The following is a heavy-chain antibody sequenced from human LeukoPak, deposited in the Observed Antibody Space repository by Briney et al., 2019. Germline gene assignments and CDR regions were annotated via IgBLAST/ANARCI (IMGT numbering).Heavy chain of an antibody. V-gene: IGHV3-23*01. Sequence: GGSLRLSCAASGFTFSSYWMHWVRQAPGKGLEWVSAISGSGDSTDYADSVKGRFTISRDNPKNTQYLQMNSLRAEDTAVYYCAKVMIIAAAGNGYYFDYWGQGTLVTVSS. CDR3: AKVMIIAAAGNGYYFDY. CDR2: ISGSGDST. D-gene: IGHD6-13*01. J-gene: IGHJ4*02. CDR1: GFTFSSYW.